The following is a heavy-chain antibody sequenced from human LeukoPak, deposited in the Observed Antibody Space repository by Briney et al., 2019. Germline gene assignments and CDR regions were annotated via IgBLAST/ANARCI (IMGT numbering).Heavy chain of an antibody. J-gene: IGHJ3*02. CDR2: IYTSGST. CDR1: GGSISSGSYY. V-gene: IGHV4-61*02. Sequence: SQTLSLTCTVSGGSISSGSYYWSWIRQPAGKGLEWIGRIYTSGSTNYNPSLKSRVTVSVDTSKNQFSLKLSSVTAADTAVYYCARDDLNAYNYGRAFDIWGQGTMVTVSS. CDR3: ARDDLNAYNYGRAFDI. D-gene: IGHD5-24*01.